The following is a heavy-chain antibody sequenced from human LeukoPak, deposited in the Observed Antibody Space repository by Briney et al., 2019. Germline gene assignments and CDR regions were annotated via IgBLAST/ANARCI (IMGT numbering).Heavy chain of an antibody. CDR3: ARDPAATPLDY. J-gene: IGHJ4*02. CDR2: VTTSSDYK. D-gene: IGHD6-13*01. V-gene: IGHV3-21*01. Sequence: GGSLRLSCAASGFTFSAYTMSWVRQAPGKGLEWVSSVTTSSDYKYYADSLRGRLTISRDNAKNSLFLQMNSLRGDDTAVYYCARDPAATPLDYWGQGILVTVSS. CDR1: GFTFSAYT.